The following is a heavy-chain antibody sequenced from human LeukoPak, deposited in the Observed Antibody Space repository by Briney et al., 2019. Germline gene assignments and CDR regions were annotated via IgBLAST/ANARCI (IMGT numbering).Heavy chain of an antibody. CDR3: EKDYGSSWSNWFDP. CDR2: ISTNGVST. Sequence: GGSLRLSCSASGFTFSSYVMHWVRQAPGTGLEYVSAISTNGVSTYYADSVKGRFTISRDNSKNTLYLQMSSLRAEDTAVYYCEKDYGSSWSNWFDPWGQGTLVTVSS. D-gene: IGHD6-13*01. V-gene: IGHV3-64D*06. J-gene: IGHJ5*02. CDR1: GFTFSSYV.